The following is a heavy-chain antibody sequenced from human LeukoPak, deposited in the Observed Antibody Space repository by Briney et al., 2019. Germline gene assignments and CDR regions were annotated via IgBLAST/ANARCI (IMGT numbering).Heavy chain of an antibody. CDR1: GGSISSGDYY. D-gene: IGHD3-10*01. J-gene: IGHJ3*02. CDR3: ARAGVLLWFRELFPNAFDI. CDR2: IYYSGST. V-gene: IGHV4-30-4*01. Sequence: PSETLSLTCTVSGGSISSGDYYWSWIRQPPGKGLEWIGYIYYSGSTYYNPSLKSRVTISVDTSKNQFSLKLSSVTAADTAVYYCARAGVLLWFRELFPNAFDIWGQGTMVTVSS.